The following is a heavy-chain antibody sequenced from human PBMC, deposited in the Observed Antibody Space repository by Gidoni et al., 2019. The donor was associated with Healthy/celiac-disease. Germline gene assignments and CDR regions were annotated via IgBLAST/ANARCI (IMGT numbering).Heavy chain of an antibody. CDR1: CCSLRSSSYY. V-gene: IGHV4-39*01. CDR2: IYYSGST. CDR3: ARHTHSSSFGLFV. J-gene: IGHJ6*02. Sequence: LQLQESGPGLVQPSETLSLPCPVSCCSLRSSSYYWGWIRQPPGKGVEGIGSIYYSGSTFYNPSLKSRGTISGDRSKNQFSLKMRSVTAADTAVYYWARHTHSSSFGLFVWGQGTTVTVSS. D-gene: IGHD6-13*01.